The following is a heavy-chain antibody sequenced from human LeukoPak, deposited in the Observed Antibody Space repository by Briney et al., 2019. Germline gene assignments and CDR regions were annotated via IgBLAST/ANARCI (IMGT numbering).Heavy chain of an antibody. V-gene: IGHV4-4*07. J-gene: IGHJ5*02. CDR2: MYTSGST. CDR1: GGSISSYY. CDR3: GRQKTPVSSIDP. D-gene: IGHD6-6*01. Sequence: SETLSLTCTVSGGSISSYYRRWIGQPAGKGLEWIGHMYTSGSTNYNPSLKSRVTMSIDTSKNEFSLKMTSVTAADTAVYYCGRQKTPVSSIDPWGQGNLVTVSS.